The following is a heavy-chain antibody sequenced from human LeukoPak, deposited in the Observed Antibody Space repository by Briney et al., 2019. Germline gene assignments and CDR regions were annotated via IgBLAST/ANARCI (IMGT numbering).Heavy chain of an antibody. CDR1: GGSVGSDNSY. CDR3: ARGYYYRT. V-gene: IGHV4-61*02. CDR2: IYADGSS. J-gene: IGHJ4*02. D-gene: IGHD3-10*01. Sequence: PSETLSLTCTVTGGSVGSDNSYWNWIRQPAGQGLEWIGRIYADGSSTYNPSLMSRVTILVGTSKNQFSLRLTSMTAADTALYYFARGYYYRTWGLGTLVIVSS.